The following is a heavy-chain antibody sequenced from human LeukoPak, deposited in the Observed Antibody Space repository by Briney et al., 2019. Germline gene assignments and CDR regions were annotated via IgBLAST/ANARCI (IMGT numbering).Heavy chain of an antibody. V-gene: IGHV4-61*01. CDR1: GGSVSSGSYY. CDR2: IHYSGSA. Sequence: PSETLSITCTVSGGSVSSGSYYWSWIRQPPGRGLEWTAYIHYSGSAAYNPSLKSRVTISRDMSTNQFSLKMTSVTAADTAVYFCARDMGAPDYGSYSVDYWGQGTLVTVSS. J-gene: IGHJ4*02. CDR3: ARDMGAPDYGSYSVDY. D-gene: IGHD4-23*01.